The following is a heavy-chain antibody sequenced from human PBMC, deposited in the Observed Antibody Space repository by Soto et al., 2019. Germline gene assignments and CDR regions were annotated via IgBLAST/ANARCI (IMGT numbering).Heavy chain of an antibody. CDR3: ARGVNDFWSGYYRTFDY. CDR2: IYYSGST. J-gene: IGHJ4*02. V-gene: IGHV4-59*02. CDR1: GGSVSSYY. D-gene: IGHD3-3*01. Sequence: SETLSLTCTVSGGSVSSYYWSWIRQSPGKGLEWIGYIYYSGSTKYKPSLKSRVTISVDTSKNQFSLKLSSATAADTAVYYCARGVNDFWSGYYRTFDYWGQGTLVTVSS.